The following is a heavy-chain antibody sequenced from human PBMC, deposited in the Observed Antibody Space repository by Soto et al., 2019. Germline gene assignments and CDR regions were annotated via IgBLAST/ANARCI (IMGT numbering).Heavy chain of an antibody. Sequence: GESLKLSCRTSGYRFTSYWIAWVRQMPGKGLEWMGIIFPSDCDTRYSPSFQGQVTISADRSTSTVFLQWASLKASATAVYFCARKDKSGYFNWFDPWGQGTLVTVSS. CDR1: GYRFTSYW. CDR2: IFPSDCDT. CDR3: ARKDKSGYFNWFDP. J-gene: IGHJ5*02. V-gene: IGHV5-51*01. D-gene: IGHD3-22*01.